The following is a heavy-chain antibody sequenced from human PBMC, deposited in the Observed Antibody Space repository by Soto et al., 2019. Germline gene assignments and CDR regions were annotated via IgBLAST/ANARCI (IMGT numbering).Heavy chain of an antibody. J-gene: IGHJ1*01. CDR1: GYTLTGYD. CDR2: MNPKSGNT. V-gene: IGHV1-8*01. D-gene: IGHD2-15*01. CDR3: ARGYCSGGNCYSADFQH. Sequence: QVQLVQSGAEVKKPGASVKVSCKASGYTLTGYDINWVRQATGQGLEWMGWMNPKSGNTGYAQKFQGSVTMTRNTSTSTAFMELSSLRSEDTAVYYCARGYCSGGNCYSADFQHWGQGTLVTVSS.